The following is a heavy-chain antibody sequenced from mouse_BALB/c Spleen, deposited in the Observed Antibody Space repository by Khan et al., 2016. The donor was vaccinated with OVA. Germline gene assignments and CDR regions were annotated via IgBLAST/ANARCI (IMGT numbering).Heavy chain of an antibody. Sequence: VQLQQPGAELVKPGASVKMSCKASGYTFTSYTMHWVKQRPGQGLEWIGYINPSSGYTKYNQKFKDKATLTADKSSSTAYMQLSSLTSEDSAVYYCARKSTRASYWGQGTTLTVSS. J-gene: IGHJ2*01. CDR3: ARKSTRASY. CDR1: GYTFTSYT. D-gene: IGHD3-1*01. CDR2: INPSSGYT. V-gene: IGHV1-4*01.